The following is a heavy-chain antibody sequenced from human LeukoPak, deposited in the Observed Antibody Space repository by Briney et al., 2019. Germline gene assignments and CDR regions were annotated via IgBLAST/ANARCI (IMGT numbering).Heavy chain of an antibody. V-gene: IGHV1-18*01. D-gene: IGHD6-13*01. J-gene: IGHJ4*02. CDR2: ISAYNGNT. CDR3: ARDLAAAEFDY. CDR1: GYTFNTYG. Sequence: ASVKVSCKPYGYTFNTYGITWVRQAPGQGLEWMGWISAYNGNTNYAQKLQGRVTMTTDTSTSTAYMELRSLRSDDTAVYYCARDLAAAEFDYWGQGTLVTVSS.